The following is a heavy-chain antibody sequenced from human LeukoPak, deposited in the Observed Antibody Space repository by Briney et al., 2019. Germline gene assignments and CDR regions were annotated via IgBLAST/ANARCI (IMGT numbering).Heavy chain of an antibody. CDR3: ARELSITMIVVVITDAFDI. J-gene: IGHJ3*02. CDR2: IRYDGSNK. V-gene: IGHV3-30*02. CDR1: GFTFSSYG. Sequence: PGGSLRLSCAASGFTFSSYGMHWVRQAPGKGLEWVAFIRYDGSNKYYADSVKGRFTISRDSSNNTVFLQMNSLRAEDTAVYYCARELSITMIVVVITDAFDIWGQGTMVTVSS. D-gene: IGHD3-22*01.